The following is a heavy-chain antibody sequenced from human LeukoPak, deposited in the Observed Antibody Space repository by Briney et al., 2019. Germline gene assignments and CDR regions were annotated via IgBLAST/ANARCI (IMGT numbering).Heavy chain of an antibody. Sequence: PGGSLRLSCAASGFTFSDYYMSWIRQAPGKGLEWVSYISSSGSTIYYADSVKGRFTISRDNAKNSLYLQMNSLRAEDTAVYYCARGMTTVTISEVETDYWGQGTLVTVSS. V-gene: IGHV3-11*04. CDR2: ISSSGSTI. CDR1: GFTFSDYY. J-gene: IGHJ4*02. D-gene: IGHD4-11*01. CDR3: ARGMTTVTISEVETDY.